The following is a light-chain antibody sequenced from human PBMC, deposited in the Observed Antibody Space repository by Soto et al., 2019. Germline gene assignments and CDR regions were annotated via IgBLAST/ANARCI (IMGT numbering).Light chain of an antibody. Sequence: QSVLTQPPSASGTPGQRITISCSGSSSNIGSSTVNWYQHLPGTAPKLLIYSNNARSSGVPDRFSGSKSGTSASLAISGLQSEDEADYFCAAWDDSLNGVEFGRGTKLTVL. J-gene: IGLJ2*01. CDR2: SNN. V-gene: IGLV1-44*01. CDR3: AAWDDSLNGVE. CDR1: SSNIGSST.